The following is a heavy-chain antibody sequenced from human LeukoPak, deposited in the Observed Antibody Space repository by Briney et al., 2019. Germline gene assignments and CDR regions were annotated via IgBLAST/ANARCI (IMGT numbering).Heavy chain of an antibody. CDR3: ARATMIVVVTFDY. Sequence: SETLSLTCAVYGGSFSGYCWSWIRQPPGKGLEWIGEINHSGSTNYNPSLKSRVTISVDTSKNQFSLKLSSVTAADTAVYYCARATMIVVVTFDYWGQGTLVTVSS. D-gene: IGHD3-22*01. J-gene: IGHJ4*02. CDR1: GGSFSGYC. CDR2: INHSGST. V-gene: IGHV4-34*01.